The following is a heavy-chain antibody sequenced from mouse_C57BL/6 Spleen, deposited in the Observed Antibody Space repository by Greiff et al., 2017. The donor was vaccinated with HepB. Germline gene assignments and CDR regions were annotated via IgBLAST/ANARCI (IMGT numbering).Heavy chain of an antibody. CDR1: GYTFTSYW. Sequence: QVQLQQPGAELVKPGASVKLSCKASGYTFTSYWMHWVKQRPGQGLEWIGMIHPNSGSTNYNEKFKSKATLTVDKSSSTAYMQLSSLTSEDSSVYYCARAYYSNYVPWYWGQGTTLTVSS. V-gene: IGHV1-64*01. CDR2: IHPNSGST. CDR3: ARAYYSNYVPWY. J-gene: IGHJ2*01. D-gene: IGHD2-5*01.